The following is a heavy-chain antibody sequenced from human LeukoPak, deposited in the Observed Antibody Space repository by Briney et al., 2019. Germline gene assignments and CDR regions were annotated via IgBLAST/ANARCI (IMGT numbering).Heavy chain of an antibody. Sequence: PGGSLRLSCAASGFTFSSYAMSWVRQAPGKGLEWVSAISGSGGSTYYADSVKGRFTISRDNSKNTLYLQMNSLRAEDTAVYYCAKAGSSWYLGDYFDYWGQGTLVTVSS. V-gene: IGHV3-23*01. D-gene: IGHD6-13*01. CDR2: ISGSGGST. J-gene: IGHJ4*02. CDR1: GFTFSSYA. CDR3: AKAGSSWYLGDYFDY.